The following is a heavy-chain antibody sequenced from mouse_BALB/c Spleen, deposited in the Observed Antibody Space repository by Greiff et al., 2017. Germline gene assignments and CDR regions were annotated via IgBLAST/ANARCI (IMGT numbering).Heavy chain of an antibody. V-gene: IGHV5-6-5*01. J-gene: IGHJ1*01. CDR2: ISSGGST. CDR3: ARALVWDWYFDV. CDR1: GFTFSSYA. Sequence: EVQVVESGGGLVKPGGSLKLSCAASGFTFSSYAMSWVRQTPEKRLEWVASISSGGSTYYPDSVKGRFTISRDNARNILYLQMSSLRSEDTAMYYCARALVWDWYFDVWGAGTTVTVSS. D-gene: IGHD2-10*02.